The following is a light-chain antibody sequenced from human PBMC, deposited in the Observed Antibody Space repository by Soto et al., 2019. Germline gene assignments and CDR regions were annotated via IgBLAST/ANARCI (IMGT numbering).Light chain of an antibody. Sequence: DIQMTQSPSTLSASVGDRVTIDCRASQSISSWLAWYQQKPGEAPNLLIHTSFTLYSGVPSRFSGTGSGTDFTLTISSLQPEDFATYFCQQAFSAEWTFGQGTKVDI. J-gene: IGKJ1*01. CDR1: QSISSW. V-gene: IGKV1-39*01. CDR2: TSF. CDR3: QQAFSAEWT.